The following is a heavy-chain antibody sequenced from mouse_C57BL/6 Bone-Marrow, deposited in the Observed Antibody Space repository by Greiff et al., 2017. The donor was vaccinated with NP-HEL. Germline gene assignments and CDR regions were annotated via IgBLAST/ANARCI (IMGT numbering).Heavy chain of an antibody. CDR2: FHPYNDDT. D-gene: IGHD2-1*01. Sequence: QVHVKQSGAELVKPGASVKMSCKASGYTFTTYPIEWVKQNHGKSLEWIGNFHPYNDDTEYNEKFKNKVTLTVEKSSSTVYLELSRLTSDDSSVYYCARGGNYWYYFDYWGQGTTLTVSS. CDR3: ARGGNYWYYFDY. V-gene: IGHV1-47*01. J-gene: IGHJ2*01. CDR1: GYTFTTYP.